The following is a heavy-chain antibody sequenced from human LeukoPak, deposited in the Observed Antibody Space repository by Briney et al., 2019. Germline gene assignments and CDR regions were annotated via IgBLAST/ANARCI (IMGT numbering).Heavy chain of an antibody. J-gene: IGHJ6*03. V-gene: IGHV4-39*01. CDR2: IYYSGST. Sequence: SETLSLTCTVSGGSISGYYWGWIRQPPGKGLEWIGTIYYSGSTYYNPSLTSRVTISVDTSKNQFSLKLSSVTAADTAVYYCARHKDYYYSYMDVWGKGTTVTISS. CDR3: ARHKDYYYSYMDV. CDR1: GGSISGYY.